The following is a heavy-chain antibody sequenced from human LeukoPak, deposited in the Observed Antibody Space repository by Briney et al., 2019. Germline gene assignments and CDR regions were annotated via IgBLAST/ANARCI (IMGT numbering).Heavy chain of an antibody. Sequence: SETLSLTCAVSGGSISSGGYSWSWIRQPPGKGLEWIGYIYHSGSTYYNPSLKSRVAMSVDRSKNQFSLKLNSVTAADTAVYYCARAYYDSSAHSGGYDMDVWGQGTTVTVSS. CDR2: IYHSGST. J-gene: IGHJ6*02. D-gene: IGHD3-22*01. V-gene: IGHV4-30-2*01. CDR1: GGSISSGGYS. CDR3: ARAYYDSSAHSGGYDMDV.